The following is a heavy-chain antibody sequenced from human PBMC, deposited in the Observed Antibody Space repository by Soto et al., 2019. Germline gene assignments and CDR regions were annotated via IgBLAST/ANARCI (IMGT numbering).Heavy chain of an antibody. D-gene: IGHD6-19*01. V-gene: IGHV4-59*01. Sequence: PSETLSLTCTVSGGSISNYYWSWIRQAPGKGLEWIGYIYYTTNYNPSLKSRVTISADTSKNQISLKLTSVTAADTAVYYCARTSPVAGGFDYWGQGTLVTSPQ. CDR1: GGSISNYY. J-gene: IGHJ4*02. CDR3: ARTSPVAGGFDY. CDR2: IYYTT.